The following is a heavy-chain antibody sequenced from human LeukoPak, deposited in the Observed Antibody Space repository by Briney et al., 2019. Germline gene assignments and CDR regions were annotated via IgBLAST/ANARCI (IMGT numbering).Heavy chain of an antibody. V-gene: IGHV3-66*01. CDR3: ARERLELERAFDY. Sequence: GGSLRLSCAASGFTFSSNYVSWVRQAPGKGLEWVSVIYSSGSTNYADSVKGRFTISRDNSKNTLYVQMNSLRAEDTAVYYCARERLELERAFDYWGQGTLVTVSS. D-gene: IGHD1-1*01. CDR2: IYSSGST. CDR1: GFTFSSNY. J-gene: IGHJ4*02.